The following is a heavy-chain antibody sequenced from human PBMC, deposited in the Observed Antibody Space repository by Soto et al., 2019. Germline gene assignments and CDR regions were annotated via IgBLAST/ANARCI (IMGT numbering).Heavy chain of an antibody. CDR2: ISYDGSNK. J-gene: IGHJ4*02. V-gene: IGHV3-30-3*01. CDR1: GFTFSSYA. D-gene: IGHD7-27*01. Sequence: QVQLVESGGGVVQPGRSLRLSCAASGFTFSSYAMHWVRQAPGKGLEWVAVISYDGSNKYYADSVKGRFTISRDNSKNKLYLQMNSLRAEDTAVYHCARPGLGGGFDYWGQGTLVTVSS. CDR3: ARPGLGGGFDY.